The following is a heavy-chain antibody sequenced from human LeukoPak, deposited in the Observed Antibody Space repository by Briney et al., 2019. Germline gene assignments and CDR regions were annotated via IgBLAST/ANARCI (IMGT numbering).Heavy chain of an antibody. CDR2: IYPGDSDT. CDR3: ATYAGTSSRFFHH. V-gene: IGHV5-51*01. Sequence: LGESLKISCKGSGYSFTSNWIAWVRQMPEKGLEWMGIIYPGDSDTRYSPSFQGQVTISADKSISTAYLQWSSLKASDTAMYYCATYAGTSSRFFHHWGQGTLVTVSS. CDR1: GYSFTSNW. J-gene: IGHJ1*01. D-gene: IGHD3-10*01.